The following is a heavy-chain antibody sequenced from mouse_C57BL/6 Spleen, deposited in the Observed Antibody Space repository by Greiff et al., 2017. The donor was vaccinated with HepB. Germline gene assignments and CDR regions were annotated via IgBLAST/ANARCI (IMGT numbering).Heavy chain of an antibody. J-gene: IGHJ2*01. CDR1: GYTFTSYW. CDR2: IDPSDSYT. D-gene: IGHD4-1*01. Sequence: VKLQQPGAELVMPGASVKLSCKASGYTFTSYWMHWVKQRPGQGLEWIGEIDPSDSYTNYNQKFKGKSTLTVDKSSSTAYMQLSSLTSEDSAVYYCARNWDEVSGYYFDYWGQGTTLTVSS. CDR3: ARNWDEVSGYYFDY. V-gene: IGHV1-69*01.